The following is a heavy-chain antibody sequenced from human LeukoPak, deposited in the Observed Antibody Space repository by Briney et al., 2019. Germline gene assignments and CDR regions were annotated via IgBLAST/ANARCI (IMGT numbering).Heavy chain of an antibody. CDR3: ARGLIVVVPAAQVDYYYYYGMDV. V-gene: IGHV4-34*01. D-gene: IGHD2-2*01. J-gene: IGHJ6*02. CDR1: GGSLSGYY. CDR2: INLSGST. Sequence: SETLSLTCALYGGSLSGYYWSWIRQPPGKGLEWIGEINLSGSTNYNPSLKSRVTISVDTSKNQFSLKLSSVTAADTAVYYCARGLIVVVPAAQVDYYYYYGMDVWGQGTTVTVSS.